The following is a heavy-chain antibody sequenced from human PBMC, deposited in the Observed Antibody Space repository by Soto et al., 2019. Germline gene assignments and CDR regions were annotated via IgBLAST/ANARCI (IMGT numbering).Heavy chain of an antibody. D-gene: IGHD4-17*01. CDR1: GGSISSYD. CDR2: IYYSGSA. Sequence: PSETLSLTCTVSGGSISSYDWTWIRQPPGKGLEWLGYIYYSGSANYNPSLKSRVTISLDASKNQFSLRLSSVTAADTAVYYCARLRDYGDYFDSWGQGTLVTVSS. CDR3: ARLRDYGDYFDS. V-gene: IGHV4-59*08. J-gene: IGHJ4*02.